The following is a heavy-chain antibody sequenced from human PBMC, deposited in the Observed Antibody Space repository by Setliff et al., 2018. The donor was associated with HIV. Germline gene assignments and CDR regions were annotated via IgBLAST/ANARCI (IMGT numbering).Heavy chain of an antibody. Sequence: SETLSLTCTVSGGSISSGSYYWSWIRQPAGKGLEWIGHIYTSGGTNYNPSLKSRVTISVDTSKNQFSLKLSSVTAAGTAVYYCARGGATLLNFDYWGQGTLVTVSS. CDR1: GGSISSGSYY. V-gene: IGHV4-61*09. J-gene: IGHJ4*02. D-gene: IGHD1-26*01. CDR2: IYTSGGT. CDR3: ARGGATLLNFDY.